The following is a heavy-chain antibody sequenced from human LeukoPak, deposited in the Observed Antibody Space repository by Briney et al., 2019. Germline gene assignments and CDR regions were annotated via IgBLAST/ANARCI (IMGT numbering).Heavy chain of an antibody. CDR1: GGSISSSSYS. CDR2: IYYSGST. CDR3: ARLPAGYSSPKYYFDY. Sequence: SETLSLTCTVSGGSISSSSYSWGWIRQPPGKGLEWIGSIYYSGSTYYNPSLKSRVTISVDTSKNQFSLKLSSVTAADTAVYYCARLPAGYSSPKYYFDYWGQGTLVTVSS. V-gene: IGHV4-39*01. J-gene: IGHJ4*02. D-gene: IGHD6-13*01.